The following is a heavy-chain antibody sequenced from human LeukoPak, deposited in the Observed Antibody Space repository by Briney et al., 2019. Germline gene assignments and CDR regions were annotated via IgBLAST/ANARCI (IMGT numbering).Heavy chain of an antibody. CDR3: ARDLIWGAGTSDY. CDR2: INQEGSEK. D-gene: IGHD6-19*01. Sequence: GGSLRLSCAASGFTFSSYWMSWVRQAPGKGLEWVANINQEGSEKKYVDSVKGRFTISRDNAKNSLYLQMNSLRAEDTAVYYCARDLIWGAGTSDYWGQGTLVTVSS. J-gene: IGHJ4*02. CDR1: GFTFSSYW. V-gene: IGHV3-7*01.